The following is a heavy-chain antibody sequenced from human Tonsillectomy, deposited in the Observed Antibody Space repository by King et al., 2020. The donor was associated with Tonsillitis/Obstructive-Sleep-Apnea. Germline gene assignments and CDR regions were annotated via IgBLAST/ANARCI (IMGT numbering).Heavy chain of an antibody. J-gene: IGHJ5*02. CDR3: ARQAAAVAGFNWFAP. CDR1: GYSFTSYW. V-gene: IGHV5-10-1*01. Sequence: QLVQSGAEVKKPGESLRISCKGSGYSFTSYWISWVRQMPGKGLEWMGRIDPSDSYTNYSPSFQGHVTISADKSISTAYLQWSSLKASDTAMYYCARQAAAVAGFNWFAPWGQGTLVTVSS. D-gene: IGHD6-19*01. CDR2: IDPSDSYT.